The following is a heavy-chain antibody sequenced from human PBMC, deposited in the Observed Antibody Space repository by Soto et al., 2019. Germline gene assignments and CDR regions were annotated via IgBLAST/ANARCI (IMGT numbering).Heavy chain of an antibody. CDR2: INPNSGGT. Sequence: GASVKGSCKASGYTFTGYYMHWVRQAPGQGLEWMGWINPNSGGTNYAQKFQGWVTMTRDTSISTAYMELSRLRSDDTAVYYCARGVQTGDDAFDIWGQGTMVTVSS. V-gene: IGHV1-2*04. CDR1: GYTFTGYY. J-gene: IGHJ3*02. CDR3: ARGVQTGDDAFDI. D-gene: IGHD2-21*01.